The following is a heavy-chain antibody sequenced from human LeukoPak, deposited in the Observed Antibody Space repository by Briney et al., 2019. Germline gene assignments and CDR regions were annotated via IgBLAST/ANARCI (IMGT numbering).Heavy chain of an antibody. V-gene: IGHV3-21*01. J-gene: IGHJ4*02. CDR2: ISSSSSYI. CDR1: GFTFSSYS. CDR3: ARDGEEGWWLPDY. D-gene: IGHD2-15*01. Sequence: GGSLRLSCAASGFTFSSYSMNWVRQAPGKGLEWVSSISSSSSYIYYADSVKGRFTISRDNAKNSLYLQMNSLRAEDTAVYYCARDGEEGWWLPDYWGQGTLVTVSS.